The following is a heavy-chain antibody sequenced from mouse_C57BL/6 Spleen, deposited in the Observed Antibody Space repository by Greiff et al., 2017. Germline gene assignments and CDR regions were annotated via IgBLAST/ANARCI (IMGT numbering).Heavy chain of an antibody. CDR2: IDPNSGGT. V-gene: IGHV1-72*01. J-gene: IGHJ2*01. D-gene: IGHD1-1*02. CDR3: ARGDGGRGGYFGD. CDR1: GYTFTSYW. Sequence: VQLKQPGAELVKPGASVKLSCKASGYTFTSYWMHWVKQRPGRGLEWIGRIDPNSGGTKYNEKFKSKATLTVDKSSSTAYMQLSSLTSEDSAVFYWARGDGGRGGYFGDWGQGTTLTVAA.